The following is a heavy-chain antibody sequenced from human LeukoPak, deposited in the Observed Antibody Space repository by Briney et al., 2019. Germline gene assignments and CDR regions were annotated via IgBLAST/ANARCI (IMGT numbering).Heavy chain of an antibody. CDR1: GYTFTNYG. V-gene: IGHV1-18*01. J-gene: IGHJ5*02. CDR3: ARDWDAMNNCFDP. D-gene: IGHD1-26*01. Sequence: GASVKVSCKASGYTFTNYGISSVRQAPGQGLEWMGWISTNSDIRTYAQTLQGRSTMTTDTATTTAYMELNNLTFDDTAVYYCARDWDAMNNCFDPWGQGTPVTVSS. CDR2: ISTNSDIR.